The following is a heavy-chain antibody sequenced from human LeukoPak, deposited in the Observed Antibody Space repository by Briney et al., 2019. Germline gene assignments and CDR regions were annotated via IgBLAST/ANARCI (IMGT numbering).Heavy chain of an antibody. CDR3: AKDFGNYGGVSFYFDY. D-gene: IGHD3-3*01. Sequence: GGSLRLSCAASGFTFSSYGMHWVRQAPGKGLEWVAFIRYDGSNKYYADSVRGRFTISRDESKNTLYLQMNSLRVEDTAVYYCAKDFGNYGGVSFYFDYWGQGTLVTVSS. CDR2: IRYDGSNK. J-gene: IGHJ4*02. CDR1: GFTFSSYG. V-gene: IGHV3-30*02.